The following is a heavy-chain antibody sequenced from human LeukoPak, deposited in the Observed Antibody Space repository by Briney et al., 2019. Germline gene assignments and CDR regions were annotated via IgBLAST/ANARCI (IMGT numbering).Heavy chain of an antibody. CDR3: ARQGPFYDILTGYRSYYFDY. CDR2: INHSGST. CDR1: GGSISSYY. Sequence: SETLSLTCTVPGGSISSYYWSWIRQPPGKGLEWVGEINHSGSTNYNPSLKSRVTISVDTSKNQFSLKLSSVTAADTAVYYCARQGPFYDILTGYRSYYFDYWGQGTLVTVSS. D-gene: IGHD3-9*01. V-gene: IGHV4-34*01. J-gene: IGHJ4*02.